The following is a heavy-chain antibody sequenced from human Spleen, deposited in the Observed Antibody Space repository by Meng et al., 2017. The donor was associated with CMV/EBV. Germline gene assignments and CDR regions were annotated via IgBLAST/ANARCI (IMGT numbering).Heavy chain of an antibody. Sequence: CTASGFTVSGYYFNWIRQAPGKGMEWVSHIRNIGNTTYYADSVKGRFTVSRDNTKKSLYLQMNSLRVEDTAVYYCAREISSAFYVFDYWGQGVLVTVSS. CDR3: AREISSAFYVFDY. D-gene: IGHD6-19*01. J-gene: IGHJ4*02. CDR2: IRNIGNTT. CDR1: GFTVSGYY. V-gene: IGHV3-11*04.